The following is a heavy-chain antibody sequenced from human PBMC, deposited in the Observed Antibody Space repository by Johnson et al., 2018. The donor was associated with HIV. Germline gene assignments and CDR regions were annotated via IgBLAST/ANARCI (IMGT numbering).Heavy chain of an antibody. CDR1: GFTFSSYA. V-gene: IGHV3-30-3*01. CDR3: AKEKAARRWGGDAFDI. CDR2: ISYDGSNK. D-gene: IGHD6-6*01. J-gene: IGHJ3*02. Sequence: QVQLVESGGGVVQPGRSLRLSCAASGFTFSSYAMHWVRQAPGKGLEWVAVISYDGSNKYYADSVKGRFTISRDNSKNTLYLQMYSLRAEDTAVYYCAKEKAARRWGGDAFDIWGQGTMVTVSS.